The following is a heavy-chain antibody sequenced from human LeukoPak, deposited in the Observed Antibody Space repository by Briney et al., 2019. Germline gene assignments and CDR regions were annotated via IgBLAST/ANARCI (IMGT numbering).Heavy chain of an antibody. D-gene: IGHD3-10*01. V-gene: IGHV3-64*01. CDR1: GFTFSSYA. CDR2: ISSNGGST. Sequence: PGGSLRLSCAASGFTFSSYAMHWVRQAPGKGLEYVSAISSNGGSTYYANSVKGRLTISRDNSKNMLYLQMGSLRAEDMAVYYCARAVGSESYHLDYWGQGTLVTVSS. J-gene: IGHJ4*02. CDR3: ARAVGSESYHLDY.